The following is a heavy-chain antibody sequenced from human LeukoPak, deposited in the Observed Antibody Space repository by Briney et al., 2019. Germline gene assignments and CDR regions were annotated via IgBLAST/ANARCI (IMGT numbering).Heavy chain of an antibody. CDR3: ARDRAYGYSTVWDFDY. V-gene: IGHV4-39*07. Sequence: SETLSLTCTVSGGSISRSSYYWGWIRQPPEKGLEWIGNIFYSGSPYYNPSLKSRVTISVDTSKNQFSLKVTSVTAADTAMYYCARDRAYGYSTVWDFDYWGQGTLVTVSS. J-gene: IGHJ4*02. CDR1: GGSISRSSYY. CDR2: IFYSGSP. D-gene: IGHD6-19*01.